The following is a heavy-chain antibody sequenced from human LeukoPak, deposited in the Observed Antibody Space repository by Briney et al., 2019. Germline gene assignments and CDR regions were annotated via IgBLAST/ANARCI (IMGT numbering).Heavy chain of an antibody. J-gene: IGHJ5*02. CDR2: ISYDGSNK. CDR1: GFTFSSYA. CDR3: ARDRSSLYSSSWYVNRFDP. V-gene: IGHV3-30-3*01. Sequence: GRSLRLSCAASGFTFSSYAMHWVRQAPGKGLEWVAVISYDGSNKYYADSVKGRFTISRDNSKNTLYLQKNSLRAEDTAVYYCARDRSSLYSSSWYVNRFDPWGQGTLVTVSS. D-gene: IGHD6-13*01.